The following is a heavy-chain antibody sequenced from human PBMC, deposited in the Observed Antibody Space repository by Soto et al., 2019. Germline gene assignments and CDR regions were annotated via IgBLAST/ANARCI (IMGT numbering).Heavy chain of an antibody. CDR1: GYTLTELS. CDR2: FDPEDGET. V-gene: IGHV1-24*01. Sequence: ASVKVSCKVSGYTLTELSMHWVRQAPGKGLEWMGGFDPEDGETIYAQKFQGRVTMTEDTSTDTAYMELSSLRSEDTAVYYCATDLGYYDSSGYLGFDPWGQGTLVTVSS. CDR3: ATDLGYYDSSGYLGFDP. D-gene: IGHD3-22*01. J-gene: IGHJ5*02.